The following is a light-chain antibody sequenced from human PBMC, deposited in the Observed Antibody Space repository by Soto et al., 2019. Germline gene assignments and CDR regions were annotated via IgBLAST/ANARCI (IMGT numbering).Light chain of an antibody. CDR2: DVT. Sequence: QSVLTQPRSVSASPGQSVTISCTGTSSDVGRYDYVSWYQQHPGKAPKLIVYDVTERPSGVPDRFSGSKSGNTASLTISGLQAEDEADYYCGAWDDSLSGLVFGGGTKVTVL. CDR1: SSDVGRYDY. J-gene: IGLJ3*02. V-gene: IGLV2-11*01. CDR3: GAWDDSLSGLV.